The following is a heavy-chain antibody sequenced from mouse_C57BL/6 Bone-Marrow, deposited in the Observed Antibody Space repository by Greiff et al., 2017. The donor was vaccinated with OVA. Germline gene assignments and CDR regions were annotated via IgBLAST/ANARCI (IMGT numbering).Heavy chain of an antibody. J-gene: IGHJ4*01. V-gene: IGHV3-5*01. CDR3: ARSNWVYAMDY. CDR2: IYYSGTI. Sequence: DVKLQESGPGLVKPSQTVFLTCTVTGISITTGNYRWSWIRQFPGNKLEWIGYIYYSGTITYNPSLTSRTTITRDTPKNQFFLEMNSLTAEDTATYYCARSNWVYAMDYWGQGTSVTVSS. D-gene: IGHD4-1*01. CDR1: GISITTGNYR.